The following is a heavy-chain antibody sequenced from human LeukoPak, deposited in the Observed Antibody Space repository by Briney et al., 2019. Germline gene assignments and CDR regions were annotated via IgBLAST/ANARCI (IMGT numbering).Heavy chain of an antibody. CDR3: ARGGLRFLDWLNWFDL. CDR1: EFTFNNYW. D-gene: IGHD3-3*01. V-gene: IGHV3-74*01. J-gene: IGHJ5*02. CDR2: TNNDGTMT. Sequence: GGSLRLSCSGSEFTFNNYWMHWVRQAPGKGPLWVSRTNNDGTMTHYADSVRGRFTISRDNAKNTLYLQMNSLRVEDTAVYYCARGGLRFLDWLNWFDLWGQGTLVTVSS.